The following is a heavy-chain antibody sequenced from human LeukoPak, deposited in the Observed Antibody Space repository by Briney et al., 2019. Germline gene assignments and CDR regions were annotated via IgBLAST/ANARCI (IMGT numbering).Heavy chain of an antibody. CDR1: GFTFSTAW. J-gene: IGHJ6*02. Sequence: GGSLRLSCAASGFTFSTAWMFWVRQAPGKGLEWVATIKQDGSEKHYLDSVKGRFTISRDNAKNSLYLQMNSLRAEDTAVYYCARGLWGRGVMDYYGIDVWGQGTTVTVSS. D-gene: IGHD3-10*01. CDR3: ARGLWGRGVMDYYGIDV. V-gene: IGHV3-7*01. CDR2: IKQDGSEK.